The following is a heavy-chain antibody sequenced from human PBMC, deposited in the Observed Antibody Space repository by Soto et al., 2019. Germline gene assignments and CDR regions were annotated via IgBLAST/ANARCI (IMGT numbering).Heavy chain of an antibody. V-gene: IGHV1-46*01. CDR2: IDPSGGST. CDR3: ARDRDGSYYDY. J-gene: IGHJ4*02. CDR1: GYTFPRNV. Sequence: GASVNVSCKTSGYTFPRNVISWLRQAPGQGLEWMGIIDPSGGSTSYAQKFQGRVTMTRDTSTSTVYMELSSLRSEDTAVYYCARDRDGSYYDYWGQGTLVTVSS. D-gene: IGHD1-26*01.